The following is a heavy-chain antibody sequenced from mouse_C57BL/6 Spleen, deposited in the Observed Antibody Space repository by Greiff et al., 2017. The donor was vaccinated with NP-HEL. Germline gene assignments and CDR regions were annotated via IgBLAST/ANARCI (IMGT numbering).Heavy chain of an antibody. CDR3: AREGYSNYPRAMDY. D-gene: IGHD2-5*01. CDR2: IYPGSGNT. Sequence: VHLVESGAELVRPGASVKLSCKASGYTFTDYYINWVKQRPGQGLEWIARIYPGSGNTYYNEKFKGKATLTADKSSSTAYMQLSSLTSEDSAVYFCAREGYSNYPRAMDYWGQGTSVTVSS. J-gene: IGHJ4*01. CDR1: GYTFTDYY. V-gene: IGHV1-76*01.